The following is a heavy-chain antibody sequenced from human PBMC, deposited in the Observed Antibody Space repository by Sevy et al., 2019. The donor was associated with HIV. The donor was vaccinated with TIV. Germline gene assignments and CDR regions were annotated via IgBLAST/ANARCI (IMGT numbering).Heavy chain of an antibody. CDR3: ARRLSSAWYFDF. V-gene: IGHV3-53*01. CDR1: GFSVSRNH. D-gene: IGHD6-19*01. CDR2: FYSDGTT. Sequence: GESLKISCAASGFSVSRNHINWVRQAPGKGQEWISVFYSDGTTQYADSVKGRFTISRDTSNNTVYLQVSSLRADDTAVYYCARRLSSAWYFDFWGQGTLVTVSS. J-gene: IGHJ4*02.